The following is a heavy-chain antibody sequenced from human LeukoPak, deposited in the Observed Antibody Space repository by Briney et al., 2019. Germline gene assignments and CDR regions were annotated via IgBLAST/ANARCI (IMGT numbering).Heavy chain of an antibody. J-gene: IGHJ3*02. D-gene: IGHD2-15*01. Sequence: ASVKVSCKASGGTFSSYAISWVRQAPGQGLEWMGGILPISGTANYAQKFQGRVTITADESTSTAYMELSSLRSEDTAVYYCARPRVVTATLDAFDIWGQGTMVTVSS. CDR3: ARPRVVTATLDAFDI. CDR2: ILPISGTA. CDR1: GGTFSSYA. V-gene: IGHV1-69*13.